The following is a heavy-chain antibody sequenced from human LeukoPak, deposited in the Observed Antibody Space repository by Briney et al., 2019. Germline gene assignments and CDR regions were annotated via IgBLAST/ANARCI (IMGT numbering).Heavy chain of an antibody. CDR1: GFTFTSSA. D-gene: IGHD2-15*01. Sequence: GASVKVSCKASGFTFTSSAMQWVRQARGQRLEWIGWIVVGSGNTNYAQKFQERVTITRDMSTSTAYMELSSLRSEDTAVYYCAADICSGGSCYLNYWGQGTLVTVSS. CDR2: IVVGSGNT. CDR3: AADICSGGSCYLNY. V-gene: IGHV1-58*02. J-gene: IGHJ4*02.